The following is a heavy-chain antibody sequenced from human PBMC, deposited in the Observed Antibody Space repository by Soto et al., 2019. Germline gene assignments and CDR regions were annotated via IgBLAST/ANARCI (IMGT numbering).Heavy chain of an antibody. CDR3: ARDRSSSWYNGTFYFDS. CDR2: IIPVFDAT. Sequence: QVQLVQSGAEVRRPGSSVKVSCTASGGSFNTYDISWVRQAPGQGLEWMGGIIPVFDATKFAQKFQGRLTITADTSTGTVYMELRSLRSEDTAVYYCARDRSSSWYNGTFYFDSWGQGTLVTVSS. V-gene: IGHV1-69*06. J-gene: IGHJ4*02. CDR1: GGSFNTYD. D-gene: IGHD6-19*01.